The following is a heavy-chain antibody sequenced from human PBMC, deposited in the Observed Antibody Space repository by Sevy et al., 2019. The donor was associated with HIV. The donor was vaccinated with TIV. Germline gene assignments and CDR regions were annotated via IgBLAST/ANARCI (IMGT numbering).Heavy chain of an antibody. CDR1: GYTFSSFG. D-gene: IGHD3-10*01. CDR3: ARISTVRGLFNYFDP. J-gene: IGHJ5*02. V-gene: IGHV1-18*01. CDR2: IGAYNDNI. Sequence: ASVKVSCKASGYTFSSFGVSWVRQAPGQGLEWMGWIGAYNDNIKYAQNLQDRVTMTTDTSTSTAYMELTSLTSDDTAVYFCARISTVRGLFNYFDPWGQGTLVTVSS.